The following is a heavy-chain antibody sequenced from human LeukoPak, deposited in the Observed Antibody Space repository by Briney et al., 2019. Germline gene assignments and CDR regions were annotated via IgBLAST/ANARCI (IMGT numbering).Heavy chain of an antibody. CDR2: IYPGDSDT. J-gene: IGHJ3*02. V-gene: IGHV5-51*01. CDR1: GYRFTNYW. D-gene: IGHD3-22*01. Sequence: GGSLQISCQGSGYRFTNYWITWVRQLPGKGLEWMGIIYPGDSDTRYSPSLQGQVTISADKSISTAYLQWSSLKASDTAMYYCARRAYYDSSDAFDIWGQGTMVTVSS. CDR3: ARRAYYDSSDAFDI.